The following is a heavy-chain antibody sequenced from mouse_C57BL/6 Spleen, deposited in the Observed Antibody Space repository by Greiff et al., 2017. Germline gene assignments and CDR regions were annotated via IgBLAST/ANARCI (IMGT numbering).Heavy chain of an antibody. CDR3: ARDRDISGYWIAY. V-gene: IGHV5-4*01. CDR2: ISDGGSYT. J-gene: IGHJ3*01. CDR1: GFTFSSYA. D-gene: IGHD3-2*02. Sequence: EVKVVASGGGLVKPGGSLKLSCAASGFTFSSYAMSWVRQTPEKRLEWVATISDGGSYTYYPANVKGRFTISRDNAKNHLYLQRSQMKSEDTAMYYCARDRDISGYWIAYWGQGTLGTVSA.